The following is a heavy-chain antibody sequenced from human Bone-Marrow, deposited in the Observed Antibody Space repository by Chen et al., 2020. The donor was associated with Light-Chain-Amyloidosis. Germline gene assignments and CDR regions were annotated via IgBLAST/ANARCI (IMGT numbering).Heavy chain of an antibody. CDR3: ARRRDGYNFDY. CDR1: RYTFPNYW. V-gene: IGHV5-51*01. Sequence: EVQLEQSGPEVKKHGESLKISCKGSRYTFPNYWIGWVRQMPGKGLEWMGVIYPDDSDARYSPSFEGQVTISADKPITTAYLQWRSLKASDTAMYYCARRRDGYNFDYWGQGTLVTVSS. CDR2: IYPDDSDA. D-gene: IGHD5-12*01. J-gene: IGHJ4*02.